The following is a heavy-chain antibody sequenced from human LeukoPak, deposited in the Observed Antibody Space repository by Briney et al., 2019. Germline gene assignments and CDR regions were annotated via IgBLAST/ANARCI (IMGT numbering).Heavy chain of an antibody. CDR3: ASLPHYYDSSGPRY. V-gene: IGHV3-48*01. J-gene: IGHJ4*02. Sequence: SGGSLRLSCAASGFTFSSYSMNWVRQAPGKGLEWVSYISSSSSTIYYADSVKGRFTISRDNAKNSLYLQMNSLRAEDTAVYYCASLPHYYDSSGPRYWGQGTLVTVSS. CDR1: GFTFSSYS. D-gene: IGHD3-22*01. CDR2: ISSSSSTI.